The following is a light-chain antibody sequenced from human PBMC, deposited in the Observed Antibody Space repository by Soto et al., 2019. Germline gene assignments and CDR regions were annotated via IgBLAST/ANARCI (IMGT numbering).Light chain of an antibody. CDR1: HNDIGTYDY. Sequence: QSALTQPTSVSGSPGQSITISCTGNHNDIGTYDYVYWYQQHPRRAPRLLIHGVTTRPSGISGRFSASKSGLTASLTISGLQPVDEADYYCSSFTSNRIYVFGPGTKLTVL. CDR2: GVT. CDR3: SSFTSNRIYV. J-gene: IGLJ1*01. V-gene: IGLV2-14*03.